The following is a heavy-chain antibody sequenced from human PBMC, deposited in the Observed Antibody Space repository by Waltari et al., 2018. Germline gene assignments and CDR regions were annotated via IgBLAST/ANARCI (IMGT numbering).Heavy chain of an antibody. Sequence: EVQLVASGVRLVQPGRSLRLCCSPSGFSFCDYGISWFRHVPGKGLEWVGFLRSEAYGGTPEYAASVRGRFTISRDDSKGLAYLQMNNLRTEDTAVYYCNGRDDYNGGHWGQGTLVTVSS. D-gene: IGHD4-4*01. CDR3: NGRDDYNGGH. CDR2: LRSEAYGGTP. V-gene: IGHV3-49*03. J-gene: IGHJ4*02. CDR1: GFSFCDYG.